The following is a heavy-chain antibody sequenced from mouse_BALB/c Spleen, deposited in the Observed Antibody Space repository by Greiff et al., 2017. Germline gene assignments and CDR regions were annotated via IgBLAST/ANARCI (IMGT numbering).Heavy chain of an antibody. J-gene: IGHJ4*01. CDR3: ARGGLRPGYAMDY. CDR2: INPYNDGT. Sequence: EVQLQQSGPELVKPGASVKMSCKASGYTFTSYVMHWVKQKPGQGLEWIGYINPYNDGTKYNEKFKGKATLTSDKSSSTAYMELSSLTSEDSAVYYCARGGLRPGYAMDYWGQGTSVTVSS. V-gene: IGHV1-14*01. CDR1: GYTFTSYV. D-gene: IGHD2-4*01.